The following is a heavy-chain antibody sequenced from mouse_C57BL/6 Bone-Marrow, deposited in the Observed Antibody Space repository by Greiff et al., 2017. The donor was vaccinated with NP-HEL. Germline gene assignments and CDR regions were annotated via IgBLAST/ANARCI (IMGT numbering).Heavy chain of an antibody. CDR3: ARWDYGSRPYRYFDV. CDR1: GYTFTSYW. V-gene: IGHV1-69*01. D-gene: IGHD1-1*01. Sequence: QVQLQQSGAELVMPGASVKLSCKASGYTFTSYWMHWVKQRPGQGLEWIGEIDPSDSYTNYNQKFKGKSTLTVDKSSSTAYIQLSSLTSEDSAVYYCARWDYGSRPYRYFDVWGTGTTVTVSS. J-gene: IGHJ1*03. CDR2: IDPSDSYT.